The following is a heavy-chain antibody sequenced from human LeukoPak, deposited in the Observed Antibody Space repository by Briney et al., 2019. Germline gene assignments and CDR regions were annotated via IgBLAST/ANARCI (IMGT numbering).Heavy chain of an antibody. CDR3: ATDGQSSGWYGFDY. D-gene: IGHD6-19*01. CDR1: GFTFSTYS. Sequence: GGSLRLSCAASGFTFSTYSMDWVRQAQGKGLEWVASITSPVGHIYYADSLKGRITISRDNAKSSLYLQMNSLRAEDTAVYYCATDGQSSGWYGFDYWGQGTLVTVSS. CDR2: ITSPVGHI. J-gene: IGHJ4*02. V-gene: IGHV3-21*01.